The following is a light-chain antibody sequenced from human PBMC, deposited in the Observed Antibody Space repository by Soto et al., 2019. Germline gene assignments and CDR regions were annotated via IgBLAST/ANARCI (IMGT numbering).Light chain of an antibody. J-gene: IGLJ1*01. CDR2: EVS. CDR1: SSDVGGYNY. Sequence: QSSLTQPPSASGSPGQSVTISCTGTSSDVGGYNYVSWYQQHPGKAPKLMIYEVSKRPSGVPDRFSGSKSGNTASLTVSGLQPEDEADYYCSSYAGSNKSVFGHGTKVTVL. CDR3: SSYAGSNKSV. V-gene: IGLV2-8*01.